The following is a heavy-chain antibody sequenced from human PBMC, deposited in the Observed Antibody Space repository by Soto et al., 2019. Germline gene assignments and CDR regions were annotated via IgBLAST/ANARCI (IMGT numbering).Heavy chain of an antibody. CDR1: GYTFTSYD. CDR2: MNPNSGNT. D-gene: IGHD3-3*01. V-gene: IGHV1-8*01. Sequence: ASVKVSCKASGYTFTSYDINWVRQATGQGLEWMGWMNPNSGNTGYAQKFQGRVTMTRNTSISTAYMELSSLRSEDTAVYYCARGLRGNRLRVWSGLFSYYMDVWGKGTTVTVSS. J-gene: IGHJ6*03. CDR3: ARGLRGNRLRVWSGLFSYYMDV.